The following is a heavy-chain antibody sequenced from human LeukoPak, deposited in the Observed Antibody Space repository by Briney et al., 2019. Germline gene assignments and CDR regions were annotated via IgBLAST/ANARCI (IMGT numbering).Heavy chain of an antibody. D-gene: IGHD1-1*01. Sequence: GRSLRLSCVASGFTFDDFGLSWVRQVPGKGLEWVSGISWNGGSTDYADSVKGRFTISRDNAKKSLYLQMNSLRAGDTALYHCARSRAGKITYFFNYWGQGTLVTVSS. V-gene: IGHV3-20*01. CDR1: GFTFDDFG. CDR2: ISWNGGST. J-gene: IGHJ4*02. CDR3: ARSRAGKITYFFNY.